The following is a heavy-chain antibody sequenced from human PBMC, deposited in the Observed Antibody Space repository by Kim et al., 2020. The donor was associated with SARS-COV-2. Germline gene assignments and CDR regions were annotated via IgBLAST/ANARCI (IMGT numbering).Heavy chain of an antibody. D-gene: IGHD3-3*01. Sequence: GGSLRLSCAASGFTFSSYAMSWVRQAPGKGLEWVSAISGSGGSTYYADSVKGRFTISRDNSKNTLYLQMNSLRAEDTAVYYCAKDPQYDFWSGPSRYFDYWGQGTLVTVSS. CDR1: GFTFSSYA. CDR3: AKDPQYDFWSGPSRYFDY. J-gene: IGHJ4*02. V-gene: IGHV3-23*01. CDR2: ISGSGGST.